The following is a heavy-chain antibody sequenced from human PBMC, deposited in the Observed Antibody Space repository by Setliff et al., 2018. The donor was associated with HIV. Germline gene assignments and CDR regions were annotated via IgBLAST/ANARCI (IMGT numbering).Heavy chain of an antibody. CDR1: GYPLSGYG. V-gene: IGHV1-18*01. J-gene: IGHJ4*02. CDR2: INAGTGNT. CDR3: ARPGGSYGDYGWYLRF. D-gene: IGHD4-17*01. Sequence: ASVKVSCKASGYPLSGYGISWVRQAPGQGLEWRGWINAGTGNTTYSQNFQGRVTFSRDTPASTADMELRSLRSDDTATYYCARPGGSYGDYGWYLRFWGQGTLVTVSS.